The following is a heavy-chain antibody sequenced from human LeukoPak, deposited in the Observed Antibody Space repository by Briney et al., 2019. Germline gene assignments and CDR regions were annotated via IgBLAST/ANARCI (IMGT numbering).Heavy chain of an antibody. D-gene: IGHD6-19*01. CDR2: IYHSGST. CDR3: ARDRGYSSGCDY. Sequence: SETLSLTCTVSGYSLSSGYYWGWIRQPPGKGLEWIGSIYHSGSTYYIPSLKSRVTISVDTSKNQFSLKLSSVTAADTAVYYCARDRGYSSGCDYWGQGTLVTVSS. CDR1: GYSLSSGYY. V-gene: IGHV4-38-2*02. J-gene: IGHJ4*02.